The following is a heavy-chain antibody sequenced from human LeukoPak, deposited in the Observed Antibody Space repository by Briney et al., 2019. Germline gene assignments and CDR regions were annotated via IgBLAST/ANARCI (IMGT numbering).Heavy chain of an antibody. J-gene: IGHJ4*02. CDR2: IKQDGSEK. CDR1: GFTFSSYW. V-gene: IGHV3-7*01. CDR3: VVTTRSKSFDY. D-gene: IGHD1-1*01. Sequence: PGGSLRLSCAASGFTFSSYWMSWVRQAPGKGVEWVAQIKQDGSEKNYVDSVKGRFTVSRDNAENSLFMQMDSPRVEDTAFYYCVVTTRSKSFDYWGQGTLVTVSS.